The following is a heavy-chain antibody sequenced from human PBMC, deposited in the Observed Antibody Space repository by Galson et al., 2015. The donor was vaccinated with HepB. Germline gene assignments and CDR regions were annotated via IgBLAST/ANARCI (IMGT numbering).Heavy chain of an antibody. D-gene: IGHD5-12*01. J-gene: IGHJ5*02. CDR2: IYWNDDK. CDR1: GFSLSTSGVG. V-gene: IGHV2-5*01. CDR3: AHGAENLGPREESWLFDP. Sequence: PALVKPTQPLTLTCTFSGFSLSTSGVGVGWIRQPPGKALEWLALIYWNDDKRYSPSLKSRLTITKDTSKNQVVLTMTNMDPVDTATYYCAHGAENLGPREESWLFDPCGQGTLVTVSS.